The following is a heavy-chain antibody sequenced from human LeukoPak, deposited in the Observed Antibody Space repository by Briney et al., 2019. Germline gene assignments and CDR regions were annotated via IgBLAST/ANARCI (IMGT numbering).Heavy chain of an antibody. CDR2: ISGSGGST. V-gene: IGHV3-23*01. D-gene: IGHD3-22*01. Sequence: PGGSLRLSCAASGFTFSSYAMSCVRQAPGKGLEWVSAISGSGGSTYYADSVKGRFTISRDNYKNTLYLQMNSLRAEDTAVYYCAKDKDSRPPGQVDYWGQGTLVTVYS. CDR3: AKDKDSRPPGQVDY. CDR1: GFTFSSYA. J-gene: IGHJ4*02.